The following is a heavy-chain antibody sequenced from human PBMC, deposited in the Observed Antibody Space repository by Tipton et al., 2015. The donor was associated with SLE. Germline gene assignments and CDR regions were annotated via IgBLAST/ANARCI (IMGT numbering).Heavy chain of an antibody. D-gene: IGHD5-24*01. CDR3: AGTITVADDAFDI. CDR1: GFTFSSYA. Sequence: SLRLSCAASGFTFSSYAMSWVRQAPGGGLEWVSAISGGCGSTSYADTVKGRFTISRDNSKNTLYLQMNSLRAEDTTVYYCAGTITVADDAFDIWGQGTMVTVSS. CDR2: ISGGCGST. V-gene: IGHV3-23*01. J-gene: IGHJ3*02.